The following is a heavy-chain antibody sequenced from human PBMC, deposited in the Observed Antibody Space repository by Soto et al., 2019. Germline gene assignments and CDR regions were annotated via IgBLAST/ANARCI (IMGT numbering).Heavy chain of an antibody. D-gene: IGHD3-16*01. CDR2: ISSSSSTI. J-gene: IGHJ4*02. CDR3: AREGYDYVWGILFDY. V-gene: IGHV3-48*02. CDR1: GFTFSSYS. Sequence: GGSLRLSCAASGFTFSSYSTNWVRQAPGKGLEWVSYISSSSSTIYYADSVKGRFTISRDNAKNSLYLQMNSLRDEDTAVYYCAREGYDYVWGILFDYWGQGTLVTVSS.